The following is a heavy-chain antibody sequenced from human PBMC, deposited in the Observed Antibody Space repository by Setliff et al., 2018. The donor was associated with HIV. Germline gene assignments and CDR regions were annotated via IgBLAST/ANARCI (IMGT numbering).Heavy chain of an antibody. CDR2: INHSEIT. Sequence: PSETLSLTCAVYGGSFSNYYWSWIRQTPGEGPEWIGEINHSEITKYNPSLESRATISLDTSKNQFSLKLTSVTAADTSVYYCARKGVDLYFGVDAFDMWGQGTMVTVSS. V-gene: IGHV4-34*01. J-gene: IGHJ3*02. CDR3: ARKGVDLYFGVDAFDM. D-gene: IGHD3-10*01. CDR1: GGSFSNYY.